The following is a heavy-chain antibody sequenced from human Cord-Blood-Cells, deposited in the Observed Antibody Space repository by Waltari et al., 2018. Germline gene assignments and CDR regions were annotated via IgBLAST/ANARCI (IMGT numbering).Heavy chain of an antibody. CDR2: IKQDGSEK. J-gene: IGHJ4*02. V-gene: IGHV3-7*01. CDR1: GFPFSSYW. D-gene: IGHD5-12*01. CDR3: ARGGGYDIYFDY. Sequence: EVQLVESGGGLVQPGGSLSLSCAASGFPFSSYWMTCVRQAPGKGLEWVANIKQDGSEKYYVDSVKGRFTISRDNAKNSLYLQMNSLRAEDTAVYYCARGGGYDIYFDYWGQGTLVTVSS.